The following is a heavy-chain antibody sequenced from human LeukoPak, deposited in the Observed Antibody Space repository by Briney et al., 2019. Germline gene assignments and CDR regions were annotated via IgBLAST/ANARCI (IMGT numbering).Heavy chain of an antibody. Sequence: KPSETLSLTCAVYGGSFSGYYWSWIRQPPGKGLEWIGEINHSGSTNYNPSLKSRVTISVDTSKNQFSLKLSSVTAADTAVYYCARVPLRIAARPGIWFDPWGQGTLVTVSS. CDR1: GGSFSGYY. D-gene: IGHD6-6*01. V-gene: IGHV4-34*01. CDR3: ARVPLRIAARPGIWFDP. CDR2: INHSGST. J-gene: IGHJ5*02.